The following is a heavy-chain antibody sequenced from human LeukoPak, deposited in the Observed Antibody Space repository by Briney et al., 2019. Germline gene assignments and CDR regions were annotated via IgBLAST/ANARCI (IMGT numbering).Heavy chain of an antibody. CDR2: ISYDGSNK. V-gene: IGHV3-30*04. CDR3: ARAIAVAGRPYYYYDMDV. CDR1: GFTFSSYA. Sequence: GGSLRLSCAASGFTFSSYAMHWVRQAPGKGLEWVAVISYDGSNKYYADSVKGRFTISRDNSKNTLYLQMNSLRAEDTAVYYCARAIAVAGRPYYYYDMDVWGQGTTVTVSS. D-gene: IGHD6-19*01. J-gene: IGHJ6*02.